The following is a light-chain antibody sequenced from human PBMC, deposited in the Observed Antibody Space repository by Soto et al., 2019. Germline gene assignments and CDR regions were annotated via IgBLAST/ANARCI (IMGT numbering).Light chain of an antibody. CDR2: GAS. J-gene: IGKJ2*01. Sequence: DIVMTQSPATLSVSPGERATLSCRASQSVSSNLAWYQQKRGQAPRLLIYGASTRATGIPARFSGSGSGTEFTLTISSLESEDFAVYYCQQYNNWPPRYTFGRGTKVDIK. CDR3: QQYNNWPPRYT. V-gene: IGKV3-15*01. CDR1: QSVSSN.